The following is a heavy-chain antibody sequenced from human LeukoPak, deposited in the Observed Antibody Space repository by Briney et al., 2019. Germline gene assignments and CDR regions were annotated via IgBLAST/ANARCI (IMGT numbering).Heavy chain of an antibody. Sequence: SETLSLTCAVSGGSISGYYWSWIRQPPGKGLEWIGYIYHSGSTYYNPSLKSRVTISVDRSKNQFSLKLSSVTAADTAVYYCARVVAGTESFFENWFDPWGQGTLVTVSS. D-gene: IGHD6-13*01. V-gene: IGHV4-30-2*01. CDR2: IYHSGST. J-gene: IGHJ5*02. CDR3: ARVVAGTESFFENWFDP. CDR1: GGSISGYY.